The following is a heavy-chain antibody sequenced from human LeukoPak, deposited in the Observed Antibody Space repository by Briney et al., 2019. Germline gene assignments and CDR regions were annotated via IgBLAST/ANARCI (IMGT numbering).Heavy chain of an antibody. V-gene: IGHV1-18*01. CDR2: INTYNGNT. Sequence: GASVKVSCKASGYTFTNYGITWMRQAPGQGLEWMGWINTYNGNTNYAQKLQGRVTITTDTSTSTAYIELRSLRSDGTAVFYCARDLVDGVGAPGAYWGQGALVTVSS. D-gene: IGHD1-26*01. J-gene: IGHJ4*02. CDR3: ARDLVDGVGAPGAY. CDR1: GYTFTNYG.